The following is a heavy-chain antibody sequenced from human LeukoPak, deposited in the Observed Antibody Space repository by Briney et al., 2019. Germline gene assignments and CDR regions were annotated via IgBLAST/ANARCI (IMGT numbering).Heavy chain of an antibody. Sequence: SETLSLTCTVSGGSITSIHYYWGWIRQPPGKGLEWIGNIYYFGSIYYNPSLRSRVTISVDTSKNQFSLKLSSVTAADTALYYCARMTCGGGTCWWFDPWGQGTLVTVSS. D-gene: IGHD2-15*01. CDR3: ARMTCGGGTCWWFDP. J-gene: IGHJ5*02. CDR1: GGSITSIHYY. V-gene: IGHV4-39*01. CDR2: IYYFGSI.